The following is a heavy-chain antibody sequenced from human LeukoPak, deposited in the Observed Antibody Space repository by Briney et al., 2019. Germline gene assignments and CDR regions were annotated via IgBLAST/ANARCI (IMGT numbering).Heavy chain of an antibody. CDR1: GFTFSSYW. Sequence: GGSLRLSCAASGFTFSSYWMSWVRQAPGKGLEWVANIKQDGSEKYFVDSVKGRFTISRGNARNSVHLQMNSLRVEDTAVYYCVRDGRSGWHFDYWGQGTLVTVSS. J-gene: IGHJ4*02. CDR3: VRDGRSGWHFDY. CDR2: IKQDGSEK. V-gene: IGHV3-7*05. D-gene: IGHD6-19*01.